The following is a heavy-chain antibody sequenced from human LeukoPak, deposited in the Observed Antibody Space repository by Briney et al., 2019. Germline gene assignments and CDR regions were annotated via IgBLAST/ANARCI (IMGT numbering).Heavy chain of an antibody. D-gene: IGHD3-22*01. J-gene: IGHJ3*02. CDR1: GGSISSGGYY. CDR3: ANTSYYDSSGYAAFDI. CDR2: IYYSGST. V-gene: IGHV4-31*03. Sequence: PSETLSLTCTVSGGSISSGGYYWSWSRQHPGKGLEWIGYIYYSGSTYYNPSLKSRVTISVDTSKNQFSLKLSSVTAADTAVYYCANTSYYDSSGYAAFDIWGQGTMVTVSS.